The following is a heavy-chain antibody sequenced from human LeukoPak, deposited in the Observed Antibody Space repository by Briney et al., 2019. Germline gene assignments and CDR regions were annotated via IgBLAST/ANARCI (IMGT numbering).Heavy chain of an antibody. V-gene: IGHV3-66*01. Sequence: GGSLRLSCAASGFTVSSNYMSWVRQAQGKGLEWVSVIYSGGSTYYADSVKGRFTISRDNSKNTLYLQMNSLRAEDTAVYYCARDVRGYYYYGMDVWGQGTTVTVSS. CDR1: GFTVSSNY. CDR2: IYSGGST. CDR3: ARDVRGYYYYGMDV. J-gene: IGHJ6*02. D-gene: IGHD3-10*02.